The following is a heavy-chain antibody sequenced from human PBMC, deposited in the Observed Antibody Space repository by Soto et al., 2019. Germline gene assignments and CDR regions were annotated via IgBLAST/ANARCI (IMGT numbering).Heavy chain of an antibody. CDR1: GYTFTSYD. V-gene: IGHV1-8*01. Sequence: QVQLVQSGAEVKKPGASVKVSCKASGYTFTSYDINWVRQATGQGLEWMGWMNPNSGNTGYAQKFQGRVTMTRNTSISTAYMELSSLRSEDTAVYYCARDFGVQLERPEEFDPWGQGTLVTVFS. CDR2: MNPNSGNT. CDR3: ARDFGVQLERPEEFDP. J-gene: IGHJ5*02. D-gene: IGHD1-1*01.